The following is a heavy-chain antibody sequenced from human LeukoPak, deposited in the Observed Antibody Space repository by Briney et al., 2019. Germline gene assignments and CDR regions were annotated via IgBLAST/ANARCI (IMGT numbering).Heavy chain of an antibody. CDR1: GGSISSYY. CDR2: IYTSGST. D-gene: IGHD6-19*01. Sequence: SETLSLTCTVSGGSISSYYWSWIRQPAGKGLEWIGRIYTSGSTNYNPSLKSRVTMSVDTSKNQSSLKLSSVTAADTAVYYCARAVDSSGWYPYYFDYWGQGTLVTVSS. V-gene: IGHV4-4*07. J-gene: IGHJ4*02. CDR3: ARAVDSSGWYPYYFDY.